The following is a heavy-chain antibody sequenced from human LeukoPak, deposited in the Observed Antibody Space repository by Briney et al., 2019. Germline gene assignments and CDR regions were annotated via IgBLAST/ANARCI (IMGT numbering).Heavy chain of an antibody. D-gene: IGHD6-6*01. V-gene: IGHV3-48*01. CDR1: GFTFSSYS. CDR2: ISSSSSTT. Sequence: PGGSLRLSCAASGFTFSSYSMNWVRQAPGKGLEWVSYISSSSSTTYYADSVKGRFTISRDNSKNTLYLQMSSLRAEDTAVYYCAAQSARPQYYFDYWGQGTLVTVSS. J-gene: IGHJ4*02. CDR3: AAQSARPQYYFDY.